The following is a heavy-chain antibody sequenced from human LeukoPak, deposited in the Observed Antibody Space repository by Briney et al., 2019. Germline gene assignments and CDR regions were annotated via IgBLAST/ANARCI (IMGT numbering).Heavy chain of an antibody. CDR2: INPSGGST. CDR1: GYTFTSYY. D-gene: IGHD6-19*01. J-gene: IGHJ3*02. Sequence: ASVKVSCKASGYTFTSYYMHWVRQAPGQGLEWMGIINPSGGSTSYAQKFQGRVTMTEDTSTDTAYMELSSLRSEDTAVYYCATAPVAGRAFDIWGQGTMVTVSS. V-gene: IGHV1-46*01. CDR3: ATAPVAGRAFDI.